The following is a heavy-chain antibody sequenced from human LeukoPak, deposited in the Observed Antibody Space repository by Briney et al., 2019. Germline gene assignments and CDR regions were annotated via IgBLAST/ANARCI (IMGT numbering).Heavy chain of an antibody. CDR3: AKQCGGGCSGDH. CDR1: GFTFSSYG. V-gene: IGHV3-30*02. Sequence: GGSLRLSCAASGFTFSSYGMHWVRQAPGKGLEWVTFIRYDGSNKYFADSVKGRFTIPRDNSKNTLFLQMNSLRAEDSAVYYCAKQCGGGCSGDHWGQGTLVTVSS. D-gene: IGHD2-21*02. J-gene: IGHJ4*02. CDR2: IRYDGSNK.